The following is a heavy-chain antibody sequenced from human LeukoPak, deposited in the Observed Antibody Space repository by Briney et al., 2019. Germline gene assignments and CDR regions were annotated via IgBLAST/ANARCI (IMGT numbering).Heavy chain of an antibody. CDR3: ARDRYALRY. CDR2: IYYSGST. D-gene: IGHD5-18*01. V-gene: IGHV4-59*01. CDR1: GGSISPYY. Sequence: SETLSLTCTVSGGSISPYYWSWIRQPPGKGLEWIGYIYYSGSTNYNPSLKSRVTISVDTSKNEFSLKLRSVTAADTAVYYCARDRYALRYWGQGTLVTVSS. J-gene: IGHJ4*02.